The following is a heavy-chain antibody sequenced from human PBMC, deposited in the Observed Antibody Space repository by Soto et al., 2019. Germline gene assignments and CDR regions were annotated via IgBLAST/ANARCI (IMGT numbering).Heavy chain of an antibody. CDR3: ATKERDYGDYYLDY. Sequence: GASVKVSCKASGYTFTSYAMHWVRQAPGQRLEWMGWINAGNGNTKYSQKFQGRVTMTEDTSTDTAYMELSSLRSEDTAVYYCATKERDYGDYYLDYWGQGTLVTVSS. J-gene: IGHJ4*02. V-gene: IGHV1-3*01. CDR2: INAGNGNT. D-gene: IGHD4-17*01. CDR1: GYTFTSYA.